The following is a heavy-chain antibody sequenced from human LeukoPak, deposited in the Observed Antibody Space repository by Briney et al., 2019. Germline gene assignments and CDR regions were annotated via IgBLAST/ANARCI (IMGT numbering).Heavy chain of an antibody. CDR3: ARERRTTVTTDAFDI. CDR2: ISSSSSYI. CDR1: GFTFSSYS. D-gene: IGHD4-17*01. V-gene: IGHV3-21*01. J-gene: IGHJ3*02. Sequence: PGGSLRLSCAASGFTFSSYSMNWVRQAPGKGLEWVSSISSSSSYIYYADPVKGRFTISRDNAKNSLYLQMNSLRAEDTALYYCARERRTTVTTDAFDIWGQGTMVTVSS.